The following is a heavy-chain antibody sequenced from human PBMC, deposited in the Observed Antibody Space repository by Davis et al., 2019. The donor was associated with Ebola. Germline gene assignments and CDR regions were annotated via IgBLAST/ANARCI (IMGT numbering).Heavy chain of an antibody. D-gene: IGHD4-17*01. Sequence: GESLKISCAASGFTFTSYSMTWVRQAPGKGLEWVSGISGSGSTYYADSVKCRFTFSRHNSKNTLYLQMNSLRAEDTAVYYCAKGSLYGSRSITAGMDVWGQGTTVTVSS. CDR2: ISGSGST. V-gene: IGHV3-23*01. CDR1: GFTFTSYS. J-gene: IGHJ6*02. CDR3: AKGSLYGSRSITAGMDV.